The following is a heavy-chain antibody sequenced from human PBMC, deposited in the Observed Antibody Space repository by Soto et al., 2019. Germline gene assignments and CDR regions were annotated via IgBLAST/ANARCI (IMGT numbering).Heavy chain of an antibody. D-gene: IGHD1-20*01. CDR3: ARGGLTGTSNGMDV. J-gene: IGHJ6*02. CDR1: GGTFSSYA. V-gene: IGHV1-69*13. Sequence: VASVKVSCKASGGTFSSYAISWVRQAPGQGLEWMGGIIPIFGTANYAQKFQGRVTITADESTSAAYMELSSLRSEDTAVYYCARGGLTGTSNGMDVWGQGTTVTVSS. CDR2: IIPIFGTA.